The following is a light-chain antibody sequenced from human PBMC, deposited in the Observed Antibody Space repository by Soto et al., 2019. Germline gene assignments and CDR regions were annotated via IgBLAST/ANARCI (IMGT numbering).Light chain of an antibody. CDR1: ALPKQY. CDR2: KDS. CDR3: QSADSSGTYEV. Sequence: SYELTQPPSVSVSPGQMARITCSGDALPKQYAYWYQQKPGQAPVLVIYKDSERPSGIPERFSGSSSGTTVTLTISGVQAEDEADYYCQSADSSGTYEVFGTGTKVTVL. J-gene: IGLJ1*01. V-gene: IGLV3-25*03.